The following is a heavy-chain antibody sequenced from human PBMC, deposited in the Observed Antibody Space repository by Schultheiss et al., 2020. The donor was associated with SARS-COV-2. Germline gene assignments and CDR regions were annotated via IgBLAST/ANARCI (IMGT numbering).Heavy chain of an antibody. CDR2: ISGSGGNT. CDR1: GFTFSSYW. D-gene: IGHD2-15*01. Sequence: VGSLRLSCAASGFTFSSYWMYWVRQAPGRGLEWVSDISGSGGNTYYADSVKGRFTISRDNSKNTLYLQMNSLRAEDTAVYYCARGGDIVVVVAASDAFDIWGQGTMVTVSS. CDR3: ARGGDIVVVVAASDAFDI. V-gene: IGHV3-23*01. J-gene: IGHJ3*02.